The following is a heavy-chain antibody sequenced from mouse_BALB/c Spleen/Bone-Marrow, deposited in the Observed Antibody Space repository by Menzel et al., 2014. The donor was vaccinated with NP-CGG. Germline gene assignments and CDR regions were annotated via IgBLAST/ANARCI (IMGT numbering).Heavy chain of an antibody. CDR3: ARSRDYYGNSLDY. J-gene: IGHJ2*01. CDR2: ISYSGST. CDR1: GDSITSGY. V-gene: IGHV3-8*02. D-gene: IGHD2-1*01. Sequence: VHVKQSGPSLVKPSQTLSLTCSVTGDSITSGYWNWIRKFPGNKLEYMGYISYSGSTYYNPSLKSRISITRDTSKNQYYLQLNSVTTEDTATYYCARSRDYYGNSLDYWGRGTTLTVSS.